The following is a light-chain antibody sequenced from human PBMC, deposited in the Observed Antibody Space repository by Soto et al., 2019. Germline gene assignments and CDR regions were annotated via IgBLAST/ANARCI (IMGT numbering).Light chain of an antibody. CDR1: SSDVGGYNY. CDR3: SSYAGSNKGV. Sequence: QSALTQPPSASGSPGQSVTISCTGTSSDVGGYNYVSWYQQHPGKAPKLMIYEVSKRPSGVPDRFSGSKSGNTASLTVSGVQAEDEADYYCSSYAGSNKGVFGGGTKLTVL. V-gene: IGLV2-8*01. CDR2: EVS. J-gene: IGLJ2*01.